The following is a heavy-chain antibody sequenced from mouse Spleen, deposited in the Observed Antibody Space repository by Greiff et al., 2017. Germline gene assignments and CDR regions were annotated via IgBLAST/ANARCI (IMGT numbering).Heavy chain of an antibody. CDR3: ARRDLSFAMDY. CDR2: ISYDGSN. V-gene: IGHV3-6*01. Sequence: ESGPGLVKPSQSLSLTCSVTGYSITSGYYWKWIRQFPGNKLEWMGYISYDGSNNYNPSLKNRISITRDTSKNQFFLKLNSVTTEDTATYYCARRDLSFAMDYWGQGTSVTVSS. CDR1: GYSITSGYY. J-gene: IGHJ4*01. D-gene: IGHD2-3*01.